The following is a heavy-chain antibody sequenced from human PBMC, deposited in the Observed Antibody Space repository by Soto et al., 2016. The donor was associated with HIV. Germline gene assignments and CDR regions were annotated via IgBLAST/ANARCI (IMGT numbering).Heavy chain of an antibody. CDR3: ARNGGSSGWITDLVRGFDY. CDR2: ISSSSSSYI. CDR1: GFTFSSYT. J-gene: IGHJ4*02. Sequence: EVQLVESGGGLVKPGGSLRLSCAASGFTFSSYTMNWVRQAPGKGLEWVSSISSSSSSYIYYADSVKGRFTISRDNAKNSLYLQMNSLRAEDTAVYYCARNGGSSGWITDLVRGFDYWGQGNPGSPSPQ. V-gene: IGHV3-21*01. D-gene: IGHD6-19*01.